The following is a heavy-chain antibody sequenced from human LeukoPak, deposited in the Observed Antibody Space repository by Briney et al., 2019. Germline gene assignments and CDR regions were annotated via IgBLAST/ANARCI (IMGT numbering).Heavy chain of an antibody. J-gene: IGHJ5*02. CDR3: AKDRYYVSGSYSTRGDWFVP. CDR1: GFTFSSYA. CDR2: ISCNGGST. D-gene: IGHD3-10*01. Sequence: QTGGSLRLSCAASGFTFSSYAMTWVRQAPGKGLEWVSAISCNGGSTYYADSVKGRFTISRDNPKNTLSLQMNSLRAEDTALYYCAKDRYYVSGSYSTRGDWFVPWGQGALVTVSS. V-gene: IGHV3-23*01.